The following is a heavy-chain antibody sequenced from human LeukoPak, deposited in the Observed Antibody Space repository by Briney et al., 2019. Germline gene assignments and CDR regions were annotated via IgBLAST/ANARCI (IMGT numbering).Heavy chain of an antibody. Sequence: GGSLRLSCAASGFTFSSYSMNWVRQAPGKGLEWVSYISSSSSTIYYADSAKGRFTISRDNAKNSLYLQMNSLRDEDTAVYYCAREGSDIVATISFDYWGQGTLVTVSS. V-gene: IGHV3-48*02. CDR1: GFTFSSYS. J-gene: IGHJ4*02. CDR3: AREGSDIVATISFDY. CDR2: ISSSSSTI. D-gene: IGHD5-12*01.